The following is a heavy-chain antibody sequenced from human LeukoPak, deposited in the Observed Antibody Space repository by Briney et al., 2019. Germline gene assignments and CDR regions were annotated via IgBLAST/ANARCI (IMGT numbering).Heavy chain of an antibody. J-gene: IGHJ4*02. CDR2: ISAYNGNT. D-gene: IGHD2-21*02. CDR3: ARDQEEAYCGGDCYFY. CDR1: GYTFTSYG. Sequence: ASVKVSCKASGYTFTSYGISWVRPAPGQGLEWMGWISAYNGNTNYAQKLQGRVTMTTDTSTSTAYMELRSLRSDDTAVYYCARDQEEAYCGGDCYFYWGQGTLVTVSS. V-gene: IGHV1-18*01.